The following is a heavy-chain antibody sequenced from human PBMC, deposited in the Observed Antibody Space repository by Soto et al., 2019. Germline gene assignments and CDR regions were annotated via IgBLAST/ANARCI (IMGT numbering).Heavy chain of an antibody. J-gene: IGHJ4*02. CDR3: VRAYCGGDCYSVYDY. V-gene: IGHV4-59*08. D-gene: IGHD2-21*02. CDR1: GGSISSYY. Sequence: ETLSLTCTVSGGSISSYYWSWSRQPPGKGLEWIGYIYYSGSTNYNPSLKSRVTISVDTSKNQFSLKLSSVTAADTAVYYSVRAYCGGDCYSVYDYWGQGTLVTVS. CDR2: IYYSGST.